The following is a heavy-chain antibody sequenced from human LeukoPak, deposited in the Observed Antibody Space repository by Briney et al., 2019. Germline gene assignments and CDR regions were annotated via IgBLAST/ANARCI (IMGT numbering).Heavy chain of an antibody. J-gene: IGHJ4*02. CDR1: GGSISSSSYY. CDR3: AMIEQVVSNVEGGY. V-gene: IGHV4-39*07. Sequence: SETLSLTCTVSGGSISSSSYYWGWIRQPPGKGLEWIGSIYYSGSTYYNPSLKSRVTISVDTSKNQFSLKLSSVTAADTAVYYCAMIEQVVSNVEGGYWGQGTLVTVSS. D-gene: IGHD6-6*01. CDR2: IYYSGST.